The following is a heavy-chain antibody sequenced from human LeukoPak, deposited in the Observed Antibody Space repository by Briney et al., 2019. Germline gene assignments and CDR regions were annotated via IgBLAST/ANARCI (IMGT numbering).Heavy chain of an antibody. J-gene: IGHJ4*02. CDR2: ISYDGNNK. CDR1: GFTFSSYG. V-gene: IGHV3-30*18. CDR3: AKDLYSGSYYNY. D-gene: IGHD1-26*01. Sequence: GGSLRLSCAASGFTFSSYGMHWVRQAPGKGLEWVAAISYDGNNKYYADSVKGRFTISRDNSKNTLYLQMNSLRAEDTAVYYYAKDLYSGSYYNYWGQGTLVTVSS.